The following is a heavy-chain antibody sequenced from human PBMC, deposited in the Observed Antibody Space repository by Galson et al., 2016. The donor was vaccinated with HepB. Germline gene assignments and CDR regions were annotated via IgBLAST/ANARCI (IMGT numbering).Heavy chain of an antibody. CDR3: ARHVGDVVNSFDWFDP. J-gene: IGHJ5*02. Sequence: ETLSLTCTVSGASISSSSSYWGWIRQPQGKGLEWIGSISYSGSTYYNPSLKTRVTISVDMSKNQFSLKLNSITAADTTVYYCARHVGDVVNSFDWFDPWGLGTLVTVSS. CDR1: GASISSSSSY. D-gene: IGHD1-26*01. V-gene: IGHV4-39*01. CDR2: ISYSGST.